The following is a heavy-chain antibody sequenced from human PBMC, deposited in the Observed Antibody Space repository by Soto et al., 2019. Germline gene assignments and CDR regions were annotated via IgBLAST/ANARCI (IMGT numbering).Heavy chain of an antibody. CDR3: AKDSQQLVPPWFDP. CDR2: ICGSGGNT. CDR1: GFSFSSYG. V-gene: IGHV3-23*01. Sequence: PGGSLRLSCAASGFSFSSYGMHWVRQAPGKGLEWVAVICGSGGNTYYADSVKGRFTISRDNSKNTLYLQMDSLRAEDTAVYYCAKDSQQLVPPWFDPWAQGTLVTVSS. J-gene: IGHJ5*02. D-gene: IGHD6-13*01.